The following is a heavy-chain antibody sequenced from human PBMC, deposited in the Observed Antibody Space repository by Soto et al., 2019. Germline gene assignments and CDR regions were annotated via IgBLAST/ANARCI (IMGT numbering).Heavy chain of an antibody. D-gene: IGHD2-2*01. V-gene: IGHV4-34*01. J-gene: IGHJ1*01. CDR3: ARGSIVVVPAAMRGYFQH. Sequence: QVQLQQWGAGLLKPSETLSLTCAVYGGSFSGYYWSWIRQPPGKGLEWIGKINHSGSTNYNPSLKSRLTISVDTSKTQFSLKLSSVSAADTAVYYCARGSIVVVPAAMRGYFQHWGQGTLVTVSS. CDR2: INHSGST. CDR1: GGSFSGYY.